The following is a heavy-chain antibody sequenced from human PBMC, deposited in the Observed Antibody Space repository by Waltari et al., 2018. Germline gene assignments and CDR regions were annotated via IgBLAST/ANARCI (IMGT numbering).Heavy chain of an antibody. J-gene: IGHJ3*02. V-gene: IGHV2-70*15. CDR2: IDWDDDK. CDR3: ARTQRGYSYEDAFDI. CDR1: GFSLSTSGMC. Sequence: QVTLRESGPALVKPTQTLTLTCTFSGFSLSTSGMCGSWIRQPPGKALEWLARIDWDDDKYYSTSLKTRLTISKDTSKNQVVLTMTNMDPVDTATYYCARTQRGYSYEDAFDIWGQGTMVTVSS. D-gene: IGHD5-18*01.